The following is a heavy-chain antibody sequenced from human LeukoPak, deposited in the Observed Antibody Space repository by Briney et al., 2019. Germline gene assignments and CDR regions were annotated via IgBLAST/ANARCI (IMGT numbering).Heavy chain of an antibody. J-gene: IGHJ3*02. V-gene: IGHV1-2*02. Sequence: ASVKVSCKTSGYNFNGFYMHWVRQAPGQGLEWMGWINPISGVAIYAQKFQGRVTMTRDTSISTAYMELINLRPDDTAIYYCARDIAAGTPRAFDIWGQGAMVTVSS. CDR1: GYNFNGFY. D-gene: IGHD6-25*01. CDR3: ARDIAAGTPRAFDI. CDR2: INPISGVA.